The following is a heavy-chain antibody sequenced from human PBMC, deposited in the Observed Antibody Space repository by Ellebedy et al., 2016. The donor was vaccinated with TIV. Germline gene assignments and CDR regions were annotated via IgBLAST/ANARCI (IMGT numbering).Heavy chain of an antibody. CDR3: ARHMRSWYFDL. D-gene: IGHD3-16*01. V-gene: IGHV5-51*01. Sequence: GGSLRLXXKGSGYDFTNFWIGWVRQMPGKGPELMGIIYPGDSDVTYSPSFQGQVTISADKAISTAYVQWSNLRASDTAMYYCARHMRSWYFDLWGRGTLVTVSS. CDR2: IYPGDSDV. J-gene: IGHJ2*01. CDR1: GYDFTNFW.